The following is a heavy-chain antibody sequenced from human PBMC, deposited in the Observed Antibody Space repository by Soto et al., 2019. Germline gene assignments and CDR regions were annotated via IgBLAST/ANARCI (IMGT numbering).Heavy chain of an antibody. D-gene: IGHD2-15*01. J-gene: IGHJ5*02. Sequence: QVQLVQSGAEVKKPGSSVKVSCKASGGTFSSYTISWVRQAPGQGLEWMGRIIPILGIANYAQKFQGRVTITADKSTSTAYMELSSLRSEATAVYYCARSAVVVAATTPTPLPVWFDPWGQGTLVTVSS. CDR1: GGTFSSYT. CDR3: ARSAVVVAATTPTPLPVWFDP. V-gene: IGHV1-69*02. CDR2: IIPILGIA.